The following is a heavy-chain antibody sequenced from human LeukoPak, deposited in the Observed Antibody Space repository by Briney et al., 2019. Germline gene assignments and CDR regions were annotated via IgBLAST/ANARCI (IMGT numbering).Heavy chain of an antibody. V-gene: IGHV1-69*13. CDR1: GGTFSSYA. D-gene: IGHD2-15*01. J-gene: IGHJ4*02. CDR2: IIPIFGTA. Sequence: SVKVSRKASGGTFSSYAISWVRQAPGQGLEWMGRIIPIFGTANYAQKFKGRVTITADDSTSTAYMELSSLRSEDTAVYYCARAWGCSGGSCLYYFDYWGQGTLVTVSS. CDR3: ARAWGCSGGSCLYYFDY.